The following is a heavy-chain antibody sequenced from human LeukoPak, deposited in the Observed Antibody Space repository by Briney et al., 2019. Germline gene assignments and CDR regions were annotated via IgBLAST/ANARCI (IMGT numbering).Heavy chain of an antibody. CDR3: ARRRVVVADFDY. Sequence: SETLSLTCAVYGGSFSGYYRSWIRQPPGKGLEWIGEINHSGSTNYNPSLKSRVTISVDTSKNQFSLKLSSVTAADTAVYYCARRRVVVADFDYWGQGTLVTVSS. CDR1: GGSFSGYY. J-gene: IGHJ4*02. CDR2: INHSGST. D-gene: IGHD2-15*01. V-gene: IGHV4-34*01.